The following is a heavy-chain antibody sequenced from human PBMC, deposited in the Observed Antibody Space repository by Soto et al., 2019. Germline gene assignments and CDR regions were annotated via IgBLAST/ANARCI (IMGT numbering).Heavy chain of an antibody. Sequence: GGSLRLSCSASGFTFSSYATHWVRQAPGKGLEYVSAISSNGGSTYYADSVKGRFTISRDNSKNTLYLQMSSLRAEDTAVYYCVKSPYGDYATYFDYWGQGTLVTVSS. CDR3: VKSPYGDYATYFDY. V-gene: IGHV3-64D*06. CDR2: ISSNGGST. D-gene: IGHD4-17*01. J-gene: IGHJ4*02. CDR1: GFTFSSYA.